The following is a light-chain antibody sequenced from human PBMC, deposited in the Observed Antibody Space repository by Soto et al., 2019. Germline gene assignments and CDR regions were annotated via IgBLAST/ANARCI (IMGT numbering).Light chain of an antibody. CDR2: GAS. CDR3: QQSYSVPRT. Sequence: DVQLTQSPSSLSASVGDRVSITCRASQSIGEYLNWYQQKPGKAPKLLIYGASTVHAGAASGFIGSGSGTHFTLTIRSLQREDFATYYCQQSYSVPRTFGQGTRLEMK. J-gene: IGKJ2*02. V-gene: IGKV1-39*01. CDR1: QSIGEY.